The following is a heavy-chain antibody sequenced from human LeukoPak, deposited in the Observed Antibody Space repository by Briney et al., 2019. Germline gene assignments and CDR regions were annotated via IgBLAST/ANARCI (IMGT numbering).Heavy chain of an antibody. CDR3: ARNAVRGVIGLHTFDY. V-gene: IGHV1-8*01. CDR2: MNPNSGNT. D-gene: IGHD3-10*01. CDR1: GYTFTSYD. J-gene: IGHJ4*02. Sequence: ASVKVSCKASGYTFTSYDINWVRQATGQGLEWMGWMNPNSGNTGYPQKFQGSVTITRNTSISTAYMELSRLRSPDTALYFSARNAVRGVIGLHTFDYWGQGTLVTVSS.